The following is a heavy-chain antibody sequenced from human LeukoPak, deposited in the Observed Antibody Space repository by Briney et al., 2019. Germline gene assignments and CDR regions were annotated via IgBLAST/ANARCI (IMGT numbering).Heavy chain of an antibody. V-gene: IGHV4-39*01. CDR1: GGSISSSRYY. J-gene: IGHJ4*02. CDR3: ARLTDY. CDR2: IYYSGST. Sequence: MSSETLSLTCTVSGGSISSSRYYWGWIRQPPGKGLEWIGRIYYSGSTDYNPSLKSRVTIAVDTSKNQFSLKLTSVTAADTAVYYCARLTDYWGQGTLVTVSS.